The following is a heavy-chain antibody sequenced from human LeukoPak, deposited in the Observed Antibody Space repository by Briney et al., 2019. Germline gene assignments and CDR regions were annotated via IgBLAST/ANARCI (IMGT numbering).Heavy chain of an antibody. CDR3: AGASWFGEWVR. D-gene: IGHD3-10*01. CDR1: GFTFSTYS. V-gene: IGHV3-48*02. Sequence: GGSLRLSCAASGFTFSTYSFNWVRQAPGKGLEWLSYINSRSSAIYYADSVKGRFTISRDNAKNSLYLQMSSLRDEDTAVYYCAGASWFGEWVRWGQGTLSPSPQ. J-gene: IGHJ4*02. CDR2: INSRSSAI.